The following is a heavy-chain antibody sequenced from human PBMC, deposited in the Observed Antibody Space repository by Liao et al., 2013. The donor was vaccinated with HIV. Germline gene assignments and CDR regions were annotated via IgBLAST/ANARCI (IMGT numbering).Heavy chain of an antibody. Sequence: QVQLQESGPGLVKPSQTLSLTCTVSGGSISSGTYYWSWFRQPAGKGLEWIGRIYTTGSTKYNPSLQSRVTISLDRSKNQFSLKLSSVTAADTAVYYCARDSSSRRYDYWGQGTLVTVSS. V-gene: IGHV4-61*02. CDR1: GGSISSGTYY. J-gene: IGHJ4*02. D-gene: IGHD6-13*01. CDR2: IYTTGST. CDR3: ARDSSSRRYDY.